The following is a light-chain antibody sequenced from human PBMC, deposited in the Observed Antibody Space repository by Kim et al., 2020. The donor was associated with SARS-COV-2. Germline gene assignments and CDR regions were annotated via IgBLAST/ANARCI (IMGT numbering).Light chain of an antibody. CDR1: QSVTAF. CDR3: QQRSAWPWT. V-gene: IGKV3-11*01. J-gene: IGKJ1*01. CDR2: NTS. Sequence: LSPGERATLSCRASQSVTAFLAWYQLKPGQAPRLLIYNTSNRATGIPARFGGSGYGTDFTLTISSLEPEDFAVYYCQQRSAWPWTFGQGTKVDIK.